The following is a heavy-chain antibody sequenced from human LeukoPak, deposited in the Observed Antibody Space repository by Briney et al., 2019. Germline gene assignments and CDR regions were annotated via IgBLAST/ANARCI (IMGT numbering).Heavy chain of an antibody. V-gene: IGHV3-11*06. CDR2: ISSDSSFT. Sequence: GGSLRLSCAASGYTFSDYFMSWIRQAPGKGLEWVSYISSDSSFTNYADSVKGRFTISRDNAKNSLYLQMNSLRVEDMAVYYCASSGSYKYFQHWGQGTLVTVSS. D-gene: IGHD1-26*01. CDR1: GYTFSDYF. J-gene: IGHJ1*01. CDR3: ASSGSYKYFQH.